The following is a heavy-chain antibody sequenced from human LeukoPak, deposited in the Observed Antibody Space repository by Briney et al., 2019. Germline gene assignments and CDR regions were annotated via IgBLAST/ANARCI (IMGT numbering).Heavy chain of an antibody. J-gene: IGHJ4*02. CDR1: GFTFSSYA. Sequence: GGSLRLSCAASGFTFSSYAMSWVRQTPGKGLEWVSAISGSGGTTYYADSVKGRFTISRDNSKSTLYLQINSLRAEDTAVYYCAKGARRTSGWYFFDYWGQGTLVTASS. V-gene: IGHV3-23*01. D-gene: IGHD6-19*01. CDR3: AKGARRTSGWYFFDY. CDR2: ISGSGGTT.